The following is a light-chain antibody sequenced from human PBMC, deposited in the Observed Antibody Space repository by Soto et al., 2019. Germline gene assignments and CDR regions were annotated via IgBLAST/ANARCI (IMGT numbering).Light chain of an antibody. CDR3: QQRSDWVT. CDR1: QSVSSS. Sequence: EIVLTQSPATLSLSPGEGATLSCRAGQSVSSSVAWYQQKPGQAPRLLIYDASNRATGIPVRFSGSGSGTDFTLTINSLEPEDFAVYYCQQRSDWVTFGGGTKVEL. CDR2: DAS. J-gene: IGKJ4*01. V-gene: IGKV3-11*01.